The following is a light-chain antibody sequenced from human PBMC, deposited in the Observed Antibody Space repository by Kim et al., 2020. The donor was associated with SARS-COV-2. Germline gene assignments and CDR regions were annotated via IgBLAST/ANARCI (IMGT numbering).Light chain of an antibody. Sequence: QSITISCSGTSSDIGGHNYVSWYQQHPDKAPKLLIYDVNKRPSGVSNRFSGSKSGNTASLTISGLQAEDEADYYCNSYRNSPASWVFGGGTQLTVL. V-gene: IGLV2-14*04. CDR3: NSYRNSPASWV. CDR1: SSDIGGHNY. CDR2: DVN. J-gene: IGLJ3*02.